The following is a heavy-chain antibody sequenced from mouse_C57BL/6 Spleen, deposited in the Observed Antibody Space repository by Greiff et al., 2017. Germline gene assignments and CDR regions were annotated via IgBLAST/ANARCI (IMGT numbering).Heavy chain of an antibody. V-gene: IGHV5-6*01. J-gene: IGHJ2*01. CDR1: GFTFSSYG. Sequence: EVKLVESGGDLVKPGGSLKLSCAASGFTFSSYGMSWVRQTPDKRLEWVATISSGGSYTYYPDSVKGRFTISRDNAKNTLYLQMSSLKSEDTAMYYCARHEDYYGSSLVFYYFDYWGQGTTLTVSS. CDR3: ARHEDYYGSSLVFYYFDY. D-gene: IGHD1-1*01. CDR2: ISSGGSYT.